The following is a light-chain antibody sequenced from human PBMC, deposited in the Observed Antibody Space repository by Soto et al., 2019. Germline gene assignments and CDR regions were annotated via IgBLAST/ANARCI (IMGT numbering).Light chain of an antibody. V-gene: IGKV1-9*01. J-gene: IGKJ4*01. CDR2: AAS. Sequence: IQLTQSPSSLSTSVRDRVTITCRASQGISSYLAWYQQKPGKAPKLLIYAASTLQSGVPSRFSGSASGTDFTLTISSLQPEDFATYYCQQFKSYPLTFGGGTKVDIK. CDR3: QQFKSYPLT. CDR1: QGISSY.